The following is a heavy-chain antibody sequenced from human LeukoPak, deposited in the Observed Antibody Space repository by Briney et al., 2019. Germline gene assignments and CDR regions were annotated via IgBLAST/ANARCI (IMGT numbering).Heavy chain of an antibody. D-gene: IGHD2/OR15-2a*01. Sequence: PSETLSLTCAVYGGSFSGYYWSWIRQPPGKGLEWIGEINHSGSTNYNPSLKSRVTISVDTSKNQFSLKLSSVTAADTAVYYCAREDFYALDYWGQGTLVTVSS. J-gene: IGHJ4*02. CDR3: AREDFYALDY. CDR2: INHSGST. CDR1: GGSFSGYY. V-gene: IGHV4-34*01.